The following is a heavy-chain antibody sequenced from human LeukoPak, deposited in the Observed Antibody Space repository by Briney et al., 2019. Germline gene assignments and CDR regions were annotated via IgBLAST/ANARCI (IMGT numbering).Heavy chain of an antibody. CDR2: ISAYNGNT. CDR3: ARFYDFWSGHKAYYFDY. J-gene: IGHJ4*02. CDR1: GYTFTSYG. D-gene: IGHD3-3*01. Sequence: ASVKVSCKASGYTFTSYGISWVRQAPGQGLEWMGWISAYNGNTSYAQKLQGRVTMTADTSTSTAYMELRSLRSDDTAVYYCARFYDFWSGHKAYYFDYWGQGTLVTVSS. V-gene: IGHV1-18*01.